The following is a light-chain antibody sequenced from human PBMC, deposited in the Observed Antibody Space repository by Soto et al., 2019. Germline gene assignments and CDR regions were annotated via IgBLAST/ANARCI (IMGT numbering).Light chain of an antibody. J-gene: IGKJ2*01. Sequence: TQSPDTLSASVGDRVTITCRASQSISSYLNWYQQIPGKAPKLLIYAASSLQGGVPSRFSGSGSGTDFTLTISSLQPEDFAIYYCQQSSSVPYTFGQGTKLEIK. V-gene: IGKV1-39*01. CDR3: QQSSSVPYT. CDR1: QSISSY. CDR2: AAS.